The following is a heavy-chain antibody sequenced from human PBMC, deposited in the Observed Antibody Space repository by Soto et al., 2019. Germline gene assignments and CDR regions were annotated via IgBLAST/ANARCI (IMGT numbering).Heavy chain of an antibody. CDR2: ISYDGSEK. Sequence: PGGSLRLSCVVSGLTFSDYGFHWVRQAPGKGLDWVAAISYDGSEKYYADSVKGRFIISRDNSKKTLYLEMNSLRAEDTAVYYCARAGGTTVTGLWHFDSWGQGTLVTVSS. CDR3: ARAGGTTVTGLWHFDS. CDR1: GLTFSDYG. V-gene: IGHV3-30*03. D-gene: IGHD4-17*01. J-gene: IGHJ4*02.